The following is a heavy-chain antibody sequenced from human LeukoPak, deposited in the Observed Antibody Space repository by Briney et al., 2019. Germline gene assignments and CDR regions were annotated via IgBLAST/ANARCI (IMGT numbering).Heavy chain of an antibody. D-gene: IGHD4-11*01. CDR2: IIPIFGTA. Sequence: SVKVSRKASGYTFTSYAISWVRQALGQGLEWMGGIIPIFGTANYAQKFQGRVTITTDESTSTAYMELSSLRSEDTAVYYCAKGIYSNYVGGLVTYYYYYYMDVWGKGTTVTVSS. CDR3: AKGIYSNYVGGLVTYYYYYYMDV. CDR1: GYTFTSYA. J-gene: IGHJ6*03. V-gene: IGHV1-69*05.